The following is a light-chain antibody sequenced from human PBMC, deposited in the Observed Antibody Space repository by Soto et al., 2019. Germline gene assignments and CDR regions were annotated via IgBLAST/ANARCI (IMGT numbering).Light chain of an antibody. CDR3: NSYTSSSTYV. CDR2: EVS. Sequence: QSALTQPASVSGSPGQSITISCTGTSSDVGGYNYVSWYQQHPGKAPKLMIYEVSNRPSGVSNRFSGSKSGNTASLTISGLQAEDEADYYCNSYTSSSTYVFGAGTKHRP. V-gene: IGLV2-14*01. J-gene: IGLJ1*01. CDR1: SSDVGGYNY.